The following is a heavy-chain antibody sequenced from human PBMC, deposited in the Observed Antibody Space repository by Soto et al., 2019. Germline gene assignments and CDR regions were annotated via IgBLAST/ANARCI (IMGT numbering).Heavy chain of an antibody. D-gene: IGHD6-19*01. V-gene: IGHV2-5*02. CDR3: AHRPIVVAGTRGFDGFDP. CDR1: GFSLSTSGVG. CDR2: IYWDDDK. Sequence: QITLKESGPTLVKPTQTLTLTCTFSGFSLSTSGVGVGWSRQPPGKALEWLAFIYWDDDKRYSPSLKSRLTITKDNAKNKVVLTMTSMDRVDTATYYCAHRPIVVAGTRGFDGFDPWGQGTLVTVSS. J-gene: IGHJ5*02.